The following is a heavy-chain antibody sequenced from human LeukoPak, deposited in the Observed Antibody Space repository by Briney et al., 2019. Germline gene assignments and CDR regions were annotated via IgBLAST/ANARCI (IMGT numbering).Heavy chain of an antibody. CDR3: ATPRNPRGY. CDR2: ISYDGSNK. D-gene: IGHD3-10*01. CDR1: GFTFSSYA. J-gene: IGHJ4*02. Sequence: GGFLRLSCAASGFTFSSYAMHWVRQAPGKGLKWVAVISYDGSNKYYADSVKGRFTISRDNSKNTLYLQMNSLRAEDTAVYYCATPRNPRGYWGQGTLVTVSS. V-gene: IGHV3-30-3*01.